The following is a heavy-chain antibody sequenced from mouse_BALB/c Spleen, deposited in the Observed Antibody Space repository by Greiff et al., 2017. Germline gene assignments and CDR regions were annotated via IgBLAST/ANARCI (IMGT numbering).Heavy chain of an antibody. J-gene: IGHJ2*01. CDR1: GYSITSDYA. CDR3: ARGGTQYYFDY. V-gene: IGHV3-2*02. D-gene: IGHD1-1*02. CDR2: ISYSGST. Sequence: EVKLMESGPGLVKPSQSLSLTCTVTGYSITSDYAWNWIRQFPGNKLEWMGYISYSGSTSYNPSLKSRISITRDTSKNQFFLQLNSVTTEDTATYYCARGGTQYYFDYWGQGTTLTVSS.